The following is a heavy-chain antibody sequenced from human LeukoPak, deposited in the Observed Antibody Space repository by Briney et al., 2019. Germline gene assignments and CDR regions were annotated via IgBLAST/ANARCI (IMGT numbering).Heavy chain of an antibody. CDR2: MYYSGGT. V-gene: IGHV4-59*01. Sequence: SETLSLTCRVSGASISGYYWSWIRQPPGKGLEWIGHMYYSGGTTYNPSLKSRVSISLDTSKKHFSLKLSSVTAADTAVYYCARDDLLYYGSGSYYYFDYWGQGTLVIVSS. CDR1: GASISGYY. J-gene: IGHJ4*02. D-gene: IGHD3-10*01. CDR3: ARDDLLYYGSGSYYYFDY.